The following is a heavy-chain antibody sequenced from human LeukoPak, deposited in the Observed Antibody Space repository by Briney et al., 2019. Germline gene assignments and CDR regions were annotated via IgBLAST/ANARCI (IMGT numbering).Heavy chain of an antibody. Sequence: SETLSLTCTISGGSISSYYWSWIRQPPGKGLEWIAYMYYSGSTDHNPSLKSRVTISLDTSKSHFSLNLTSVTAADTAVYYCSRENGAFSPFGYWGQGTLVTVPS. J-gene: IGHJ4*02. V-gene: IGHV4-59*12. CDR2: MYYSGST. CDR1: GGSISSYY. D-gene: IGHD2-8*01. CDR3: SRENGAFSPFGY.